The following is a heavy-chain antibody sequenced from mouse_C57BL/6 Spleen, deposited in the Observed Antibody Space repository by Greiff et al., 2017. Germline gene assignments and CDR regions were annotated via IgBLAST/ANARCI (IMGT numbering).Heavy chain of an antibody. CDR2: INPNNGGT. V-gene: IGHV1-22*01. J-gene: IGHJ2*01. CDR3: APYDYGGYYFGY. Sequence: EVQLQQSGPELVKPGASVKMSCKASGYTFTDYNMHWVKQSHGKSLEWIGYINPNNGGTSYNQKFKGKATLTVNKSSSTAYRGLRSLPSEDSAVYCGAPYDYGGYYFGYWGQGTTLTVSS. D-gene: IGHD2-4*01. CDR1: GYTFTDYN.